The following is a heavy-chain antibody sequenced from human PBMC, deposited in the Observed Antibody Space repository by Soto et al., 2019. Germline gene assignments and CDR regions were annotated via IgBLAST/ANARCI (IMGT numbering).Heavy chain of an antibody. V-gene: IGHV4-34*01. J-gene: IGHJ4*02. CDR1: GGSFSGYY. Sequence: PSYTLSLTCAVYGGSFSGYYLSWIRQPPGKGLEWIGEINHSGSTNYNPSLKSRVTISVDTSKNQFSLKLSSVTAADTAVYYCARGEVLLWVGEFSPPRPFDYWGQGTLVTVYS. CDR2: INHSGST. CDR3: ARGEVLLWVGEFSPPRPFDY. D-gene: IGHD3-10*01.